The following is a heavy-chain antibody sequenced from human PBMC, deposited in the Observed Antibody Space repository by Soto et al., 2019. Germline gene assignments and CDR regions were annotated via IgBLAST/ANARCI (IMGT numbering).Heavy chain of an antibody. V-gene: IGHV4-59*01. D-gene: IGHD6-19*01. CDR2: VYYTGST. CDR1: GGFISGSY. J-gene: IGHJ4*02. CDR3: ARSVAVPGAHIDY. Sequence: PSETLSLTCSVSGGFISGSYWSWIRQSPGKGLEWLGYVYYTGSTNYSPSLRSRVSISVDTSKNEFSLRLSSVTAADTAVYFCARSVAVPGAHIDYWGQGTQVTVSS.